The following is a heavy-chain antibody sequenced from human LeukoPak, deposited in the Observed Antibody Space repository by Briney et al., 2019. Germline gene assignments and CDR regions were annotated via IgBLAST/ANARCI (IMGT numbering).Heavy chain of an antibody. V-gene: IGHV3-23*01. CDR3: ARSTLRYEDV. D-gene: IGHD2-2*01. J-gene: IGHJ6*02. CDR2: ISGNGGST. Sequence: GGSLRLSCAVSGFTFSSYAMTWVRQAPGKGLESVSGISGNGGSTSYADSVKGRFTISRDNSKNTLYLQMNSLRAEDTAVYYCARSTLRYEDVWGQGTTVTVSS. CDR1: GFTFSSYA.